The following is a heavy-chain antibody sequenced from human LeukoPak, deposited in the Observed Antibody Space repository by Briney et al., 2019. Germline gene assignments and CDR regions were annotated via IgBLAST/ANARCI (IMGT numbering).Heavy chain of an antibody. V-gene: IGHV3-48*03. D-gene: IGHD1-26*01. Sequence: GGSLRLSCAASGFTFSSYEMNWVRQAPGKGLEWVSYISSSGSTIYYADSVKGRFTISRDNAKNSLYLQMNSLRAEDTAVYYCASTKALSIVGAPIGDYFDYWGQGTLVTVSS. J-gene: IGHJ4*02. CDR2: ISSSGSTI. CDR1: GFTFSSYE. CDR3: ASTKALSIVGAPIGDYFDY.